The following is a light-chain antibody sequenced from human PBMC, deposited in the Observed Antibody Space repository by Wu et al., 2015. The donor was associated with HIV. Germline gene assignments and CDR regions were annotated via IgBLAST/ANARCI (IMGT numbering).Light chain of an antibody. CDR1: QGIAGF. CDR2: GAS. CDR3: QQYNSYPWT. V-gene: IGKV1-8*01. J-gene: IGKJ1*01. Sequence: AIRITQSPSSLSASTGDRVTITCRASQGIAGFLAWYQQKPGKAPKLLIYGASSLQSGVPSRFSGNESGTDFTLTISCLQSEDFATYYCQQYNSYPWTFGQGTKVEIK.